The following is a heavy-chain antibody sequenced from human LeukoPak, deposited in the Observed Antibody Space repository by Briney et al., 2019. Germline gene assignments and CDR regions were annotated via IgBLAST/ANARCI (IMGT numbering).Heavy chain of an antibody. J-gene: IGHJ4*02. CDR2: IFQSGST. V-gene: IGHV4-38-2*02. CDR3: ARDRGVAVAGPPGY. D-gene: IGHD6-19*01. Sequence: ETLSLTCAVSGYSMSSGYYWGWIRQRPGKGLEWVGSIFQSGSTYYNPSLKSRLTISVDTSQNQFSLKLSSVTAADTAVYYCARDRGVAVAGPPGYWGQGTLVTVSS. CDR1: GYSMSSGYY.